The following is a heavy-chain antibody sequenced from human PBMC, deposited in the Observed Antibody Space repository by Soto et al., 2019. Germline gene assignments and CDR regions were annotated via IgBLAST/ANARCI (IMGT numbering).Heavy chain of an antibody. J-gene: IGHJ4*02. Sequence: PGGSLRLSCAGSGFSFGSYALSWVRQAPGKGLEWVSTISGSDGKTFYADSVKGRFSISRDTSQSTLYLQMNSLRADDTAMYYCARWSYLDYWGQGTRVTVSS. CDR2: ISGSDGKT. D-gene: IGHD3-3*01. CDR1: GFSFGSYA. V-gene: IGHV3-23*01. CDR3: ARWSYLDY.